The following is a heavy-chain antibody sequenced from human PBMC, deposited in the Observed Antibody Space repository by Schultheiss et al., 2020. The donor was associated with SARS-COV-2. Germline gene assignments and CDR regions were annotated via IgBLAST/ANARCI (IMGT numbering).Heavy chain of an antibody. V-gene: IGHV4-34*01. CDR3: ARGRNVPERAFLDY. CDR2: INHSGST. J-gene: IGHJ4*02. CDR1: GGSISSGDYS. Sequence: SETLSLTCAVSGGSISSGDYSWSWIRQPPGKGLEWIGEINHSGSTNYNPSLKSRVTISVDTSKNQFSLKLSSVTAADTAVYYCARGRNVPERAFLDYWGQGTLVTVSS. D-gene: IGHD1-14*01.